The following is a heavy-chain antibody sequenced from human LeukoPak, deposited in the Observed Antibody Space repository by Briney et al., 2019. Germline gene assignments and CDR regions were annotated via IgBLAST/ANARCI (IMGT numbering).Heavy chain of an antibody. J-gene: IGHJ5*02. V-gene: IGHV4-39*07. CDR2: IYYIGST. CDR1: GGSIYSDSYY. D-gene: IGHD6-6*01. Sequence: PSETLSLTCTVSGGSIYSDSYYWGWIRQPPGKGLEWIGSIYYIGSTYYNPSLKSRVTISADTSKNQFSLKVNSVTAADTAVYYCARDLGYSTSSERFDWFDPWGPGTLVTVSS. CDR3: ARDLGYSTSSERFDWFDP.